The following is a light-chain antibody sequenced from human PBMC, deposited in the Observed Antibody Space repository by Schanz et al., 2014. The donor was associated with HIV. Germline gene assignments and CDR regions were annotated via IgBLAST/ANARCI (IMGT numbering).Light chain of an antibody. CDR1: QIIGTN. CDR2: DAS. V-gene: IGKV3-15*01. J-gene: IGKJ4*02. Sequence: ERVMTQSPATLSVSPGERATLSCRASQIIGTNLAWYQQRPGQAPSLLIFDASTRATGVPDRFNGGGSGTEFTLTISSVQSEDCAVYYCHHYGDSRGTFGGGTEVDI. CDR3: HHYGDSRGT.